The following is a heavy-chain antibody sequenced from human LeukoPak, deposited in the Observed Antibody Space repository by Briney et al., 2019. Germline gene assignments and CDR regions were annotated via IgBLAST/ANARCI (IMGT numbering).Heavy chain of an antibody. Sequence: GGSLRLSCAASGFNFGAYTINWVRQAPGKGLEWVSCIFSRSESILYADSVKGRFSISRDNAKNLLYLQMDSLRVEDTAVYYCAKDFFHSSESRPFDYWGQGTLVTVSS. CDR2: IFSRSESI. CDR1: GFNFGAYT. V-gene: IGHV3-21*06. D-gene: IGHD3-22*01. CDR3: AKDFFHSSESRPFDY. J-gene: IGHJ4*02.